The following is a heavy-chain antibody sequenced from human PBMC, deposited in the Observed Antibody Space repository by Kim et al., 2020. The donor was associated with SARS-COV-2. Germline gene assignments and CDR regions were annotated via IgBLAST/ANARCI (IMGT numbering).Heavy chain of an antibody. CDR1: ELTFSSYA. D-gene: IGHD1-1*01. CDR2: ILNDGSNK. V-gene: IGHV3-33*05. CDR3: AGDDDRAGSSLVS. J-gene: IGHJ4*02. Sequence: GGSLRLSCAASELTFSSYAMHGVRQAPGKGLEWLAVILNDGSNKNYADSVRGRFTISRANSKNTLYLQMNSLRAGDTAVYSCAGDDDRAGSSLVSWGQGTLVTVSS.